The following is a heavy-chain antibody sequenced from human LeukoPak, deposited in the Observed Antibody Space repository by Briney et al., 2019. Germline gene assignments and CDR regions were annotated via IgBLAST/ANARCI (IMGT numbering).Heavy chain of an antibody. CDR2: IKQDGSEK. V-gene: IGHV3-7*01. CDR1: GFTFNSYA. CDR3: ARDLGSMDV. J-gene: IGHJ6*02. Sequence: GGSLRLSCEASGFTFNSYAMSWVRQAPGKGREWVANIKQDGSEKYYVDSVKGRFTISRDNAKNSLYLQMNSLRAEDTAVYYCARDLGSMDVWGQGTTVTVSS.